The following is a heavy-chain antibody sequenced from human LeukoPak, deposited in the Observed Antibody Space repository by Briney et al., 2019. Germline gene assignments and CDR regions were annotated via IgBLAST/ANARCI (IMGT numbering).Heavy chain of an antibody. Sequence: ASVKVSCKAPGYTFTSYDINWVRQATGQGLEWMGWMNPNSGNTGYAQKFQGRVTMTRNTSISTAYMELSSLRSEDTAVYYCARARRKDYYYGMDVWGQGTTVTVSS. J-gene: IGHJ6*02. CDR3: ARARRKDYYYGMDV. CDR1: GYTFTSYD. V-gene: IGHV1-8*01. CDR2: MNPNSGNT.